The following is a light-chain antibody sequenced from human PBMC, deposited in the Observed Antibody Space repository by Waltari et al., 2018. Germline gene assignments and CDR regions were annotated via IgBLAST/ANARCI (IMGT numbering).Light chain of an antibody. V-gene: IGKV3-11*01. CDR2: EAC. J-gene: IGKJ2*01. Sequence: DIVLPHPPATLPLSPGESATPSGRASQSVSTYFAWYPQKPGKAPRLLIYEACNRATGIPAMFSCSGAETDLTLTSSRLEPEECAVYYCQERSNWPPYTLGQGPSWRSN. CDR1: QSVSTY. CDR3: QERSNWPPYT.